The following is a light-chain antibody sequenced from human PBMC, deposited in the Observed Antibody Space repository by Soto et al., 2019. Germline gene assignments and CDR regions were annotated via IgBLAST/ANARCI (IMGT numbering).Light chain of an antibody. CDR2: EVS. J-gene: IGLJ2*01. CDR1: SSDVGGYNY. CDR3: SSYAGSNKSLVV. V-gene: IGLV2-8*01. Sequence: QSALTQPPSASGSPGQSVTISCTGTSSDVGGYNYVSWYQQHPGKAPKLMIYEVSKRPSGVPDRFSGSKSGNTASLTVSGLQAEDEADYYCSSYAGSNKSLVVFGGGTKLTVL.